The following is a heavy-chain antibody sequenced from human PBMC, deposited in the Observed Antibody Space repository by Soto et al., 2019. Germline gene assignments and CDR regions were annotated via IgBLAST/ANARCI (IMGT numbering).Heavy chain of an antibody. D-gene: IGHD5-18*01. CDR1: GFTFSNYI. CDR2: ISYDGSNK. CDR3: AGGDTYYAMGV. Sequence: QLQLVESGGGVVQPGGSLRLSCAASGFTFSNYILHWVRQAPGKGLEWVAFISYDGSNKDYADSMKGRFTISRDNSKNTLYLQLSSLRPEDTAVYYCAGGDTYYAMGVWGQGTTVTVSS. J-gene: IGHJ6*02. V-gene: IGHV3-30-3*01.